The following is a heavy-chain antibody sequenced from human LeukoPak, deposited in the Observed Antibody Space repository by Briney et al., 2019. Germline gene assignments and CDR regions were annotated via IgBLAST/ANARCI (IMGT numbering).Heavy chain of an antibody. V-gene: IGHV3-30*14. D-gene: IGHD6-6*01. CDR3: AGDPIAARQIGCFDF. Sequence: PGGSLRLSCAASGFTFSSYAMHWVRQAPGKGLEWVAVISYDGSNKYYADSVKGRFTIPRDNSKNTLFLLMNTLRADDTAVYYCAGDPIAARQIGCFDFWGQGTLVTVSS. J-gene: IGHJ4*02. CDR1: GFTFSSYA. CDR2: ISYDGSNK.